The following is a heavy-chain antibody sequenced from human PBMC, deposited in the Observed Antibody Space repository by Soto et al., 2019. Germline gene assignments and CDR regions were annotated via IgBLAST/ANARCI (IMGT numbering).Heavy chain of an antibody. J-gene: IGHJ5*01. V-gene: IGHV4-31*03. CDR2: IFYSGNT. Sequence: SETLSLTCTVSGGSISSAGYYWSWIRQHPGKGLEWIGYIFYSGNTYYNPSLKSRVTISIDTSKNQFSLKLNSVTAADTAVYYCARAPGGSWFNSWGQGTLVTVYS. D-gene: IGHD2-15*01. CDR3: ARAPGGSWFNS. CDR1: GGSISSAGYY.